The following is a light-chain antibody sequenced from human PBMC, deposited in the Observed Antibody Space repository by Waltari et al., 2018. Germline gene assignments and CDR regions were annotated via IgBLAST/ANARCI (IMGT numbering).Light chain of an antibody. CDR1: SSDVGSYNL. CDR2: EVS. J-gene: IGLJ1*01. CDR3: CSYAGSSTSV. V-gene: IGLV2-23*02. Sequence: QSALTQPASVSGSPGQSITISCTGTSSDVGSYNLVSWYQQHPGKAPKPMIYEVSKRPSGVSNRFSGSKSGNTASLTISGLQAEDEADYYCCSYAGSSTSVFGTVTKVTVL.